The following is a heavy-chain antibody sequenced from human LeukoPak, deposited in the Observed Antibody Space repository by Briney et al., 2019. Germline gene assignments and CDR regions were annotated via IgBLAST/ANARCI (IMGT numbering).Heavy chain of an antibody. CDR1: GFTLDDYG. CDR2: IKQDGGEK. D-gene: IGHD3-9*01. J-gene: IGHJ6*03. CDR3: ASFHFDWLLSYVAV. Sequence: PGGALRLSCAASGFTLDDYGMSWVRQAPGKGLEWVANIKQDGGEKYYVDSVKGRFTISRDNAKNSLYLQINSLRAEDMAVYYCASFHFDWLLSYVAVWGKGITVTVSS. V-gene: IGHV3-7*01.